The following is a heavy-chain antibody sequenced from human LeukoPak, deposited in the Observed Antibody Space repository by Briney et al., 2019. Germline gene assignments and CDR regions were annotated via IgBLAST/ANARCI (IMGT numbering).Heavy chain of an antibody. D-gene: IGHD5-18*01. J-gene: IGHJ4*02. CDR1: GDSISSSNW. CDR3: ARGGGTAMVRRYFDY. CDR2: IYHSGST. Sequence: SETLSLTCAVSGDSISSSNWWSWVPQPPGKGLEWIGEIYHSGSTNYNPSLKSRVTISVDKSKNQFSLKLSSVTAADTAVYYCARGGGTAMVRRYFDYWGQGTLVTVSS. V-gene: IGHV4-4*02.